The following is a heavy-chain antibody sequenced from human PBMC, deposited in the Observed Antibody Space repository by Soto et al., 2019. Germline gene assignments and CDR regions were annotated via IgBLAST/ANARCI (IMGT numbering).Heavy chain of an antibody. CDR3: ASGAWYYDSSGSYKGNWFDP. Sequence: QVQLQESGPGLVKPSETLSLTCSVSGASINNYYWSWIRQPPGKGLEWIGYIHYSGSANYNPSLNSRVTISLDTSKNQFSLKLSSVTAADTAVYYCASGAWYYDSSGSYKGNWFDPWGQGTLVTVSS. V-gene: IGHV4-59*01. CDR1: GASINNYY. CDR2: IHYSGSA. J-gene: IGHJ5*02. D-gene: IGHD3-22*01.